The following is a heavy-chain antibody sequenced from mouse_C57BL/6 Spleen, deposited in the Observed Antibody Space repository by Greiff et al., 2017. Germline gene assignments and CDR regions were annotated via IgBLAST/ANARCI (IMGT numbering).Heavy chain of an antibody. CDR3: ESCGYGSSYGDY. CDR2: IYPRSGNT. D-gene: IGHD1-1*01. J-gene: IGHJ2*01. Sequence: QVQLQQSGAELARPGASVKLSCKASGYTFTSYGISWVKQRTGQGLEWIGEIYPRSGNTYYNEKFKGKATLTADKSSSTAYMELRSLTSEDSAVYFCESCGYGSSYGDYWGQGTTLTVSS. CDR1: GYTFTSYG. V-gene: IGHV1-81*01.